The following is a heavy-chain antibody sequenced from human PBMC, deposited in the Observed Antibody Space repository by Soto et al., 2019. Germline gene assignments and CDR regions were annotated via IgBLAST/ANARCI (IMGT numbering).Heavy chain of an antibody. Sequence: PEGSLRLSCSASGFTFSSYDMHWVRQGPGKGLEWVSAIGTAGDTNYAGSVKGRFTISRENAKNSLYLQMNSLRAGDTAIYFCARAIGPTLFDYWGQGTLVTVSS. D-gene: IGHD3-22*01. V-gene: IGHV3-13*04. CDR3: ARAIGPTLFDY. CDR1: GFTFSSYD. J-gene: IGHJ4*02. CDR2: IGTAGDT.